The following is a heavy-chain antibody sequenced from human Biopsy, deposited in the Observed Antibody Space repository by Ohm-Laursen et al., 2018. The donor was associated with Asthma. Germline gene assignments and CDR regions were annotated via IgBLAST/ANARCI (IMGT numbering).Heavy chain of an antibody. CDR2: INPNSGGT. Sequence: ASVKVSCKPSGYTFIGYHIHWVRQAPGQGLEWMGRINPNSGGTNYAQKFQGRVTMTSDTPISTAYMELSRLRSDDTALYYCARGQKSPGDRWFDPWGQGTLVTVSS. J-gene: IGHJ5*02. CDR3: ARGQKSPGDRWFDP. CDR1: GYTFIGYH. D-gene: IGHD7-27*01. V-gene: IGHV1-2*06.